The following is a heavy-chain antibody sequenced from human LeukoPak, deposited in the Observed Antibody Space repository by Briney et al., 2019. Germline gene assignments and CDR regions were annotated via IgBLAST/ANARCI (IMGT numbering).Heavy chain of an antibody. Sequence: PSETLSLTCTVSGGSISTFHWSWIRQPPGKGLEWIGSIYYSGSSNYNPSLKSRVTMSLDTSKMEFSLTLTSVIAADTAIYYCARGYTIGAAARWFDPWGQGTLVTVSS. CDR1: GGSISTFH. CDR3: ARGYTIGAAARWFDP. J-gene: IGHJ5*02. V-gene: IGHV4-59*12. CDR2: IYYSGSS. D-gene: IGHD6-13*01.